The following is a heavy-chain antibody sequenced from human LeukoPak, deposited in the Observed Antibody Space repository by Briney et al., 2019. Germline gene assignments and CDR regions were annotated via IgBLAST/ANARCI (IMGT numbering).Heavy chain of an antibody. J-gene: IGHJ3*02. CDR2: IYYSGST. V-gene: IGHV4-59*01. CDR1: GGSIGSYY. D-gene: IGHD4/OR15-4a*01. Sequence: SETLSLTCTVSGGSIGSYYWTWIRQPPGKGLEWIGYIYYSGSTNYNPSLKSRVTISVDTSKNQFSLKLSSVTAADTAVYYCARGAGAGFAFDIWGQGTMVTVSS. CDR3: ARGAGAGFAFDI.